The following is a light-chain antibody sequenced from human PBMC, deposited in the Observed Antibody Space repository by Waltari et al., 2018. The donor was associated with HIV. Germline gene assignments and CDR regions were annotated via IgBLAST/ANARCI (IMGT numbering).Light chain of an antibody. CDR3: VSYTEKDTFLL. CDR1: SNDIGTYNF. CDR2: DVT. Sequence: QSALTQPPSASGSPGQSVVISCTGSSNDIGTYNFFSWYQHHPGKAPKLLIYDVTRRPPGIPDRFSGTKSGYTASLTVSDLQVEDEADYYCVSYTEKDTFLLFGGGTKLAV. J-gene: IGLJ2*01. V-gene: IGLV2-8*01.